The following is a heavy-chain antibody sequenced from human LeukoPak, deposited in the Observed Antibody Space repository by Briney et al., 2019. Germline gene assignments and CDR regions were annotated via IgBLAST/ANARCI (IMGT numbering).Heavy chain of an antibody. J-gene: IGHJ4*02. CDR3: AREQGNRRIAAAGKLGYFDY. CDR2: INPSGGST. D-gene: IGHD6-13*01. V-gene: IGHV1-46*01. CDR1: GYTFTSYY. Sequence: ASVKVSCKASGYTFTSYYMHWVRQAPGQGPEWMGIINPSGGSTSYAQKFQGRVTMTRDTSTSTVYMELSSLRSEDTAVYYCAREQGNRRIAAAGKLGYFDYWGQGTLVTVSS.